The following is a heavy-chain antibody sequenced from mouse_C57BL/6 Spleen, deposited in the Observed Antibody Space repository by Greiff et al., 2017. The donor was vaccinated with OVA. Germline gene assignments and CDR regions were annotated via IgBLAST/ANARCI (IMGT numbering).Heavy chain of an antibody. CDR2: IRNKANGYTT. J-gene: IGHJ2*01. V-gene: IGHV7-3*01. CDR1: GFTFPDYY. D-gene: IGHD2-3*01. Sequence: EVKLVESGGGLVQPGGSLSLSCAASGFTFPDYYMSWVRQPPGKALEWLGFIRNKANGYTTEYSASVKGRFTISRDNSQSILYLQMNALRAEDSATYYCARDGYYFDYWGQGTTLTVSS. CDR3: ARDGYYFDY.